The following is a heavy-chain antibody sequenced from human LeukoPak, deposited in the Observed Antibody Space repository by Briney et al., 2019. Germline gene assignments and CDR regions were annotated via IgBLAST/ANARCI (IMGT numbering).Heavy chain of an antibody. CDR1: GYTFTGYY. CDR2: INPNSGGT. Sequence: ASVKVSCKASGYTFTGYYMHWVRQAPGQGLEWMGRINPNSGGTNYAQKLQGRVTLTRDTTLRTAYMELSRPRSDNTPVYYCARDRGLAVAGTSGGLVPNWFDPWGQGTLVTVSS. D-gene: IGHD6-19*01. J-gene: IGHJ5*02. V-gene: IGHV1-2*06. CDR3: ARDRGLAVAGTSGGLVPNWFDP.